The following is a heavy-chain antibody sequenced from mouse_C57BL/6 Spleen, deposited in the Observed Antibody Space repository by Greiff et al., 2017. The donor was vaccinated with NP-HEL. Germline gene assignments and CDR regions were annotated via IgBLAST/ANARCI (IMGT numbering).Heavy chain of an antibody. CDR1: GYTFTDYN. D-gene: IGHD2-5*01. V-gene: IGHV1-22*01. CDR3: ARAYYSNYVNFDY. CDR2: INPNNGGT. Sequence: EVHLVESGPELVKPGASVKMSCKASGYTFTDYNMHWVKQSHGKSLEWIGYINPNNGGTSYNQKFKGKATLTVNKSSSTAYMELRSLTSEDSAVYYCARAYYSNYVNFDYWGQGTTLTVSS. J-gene: IGHJ2*01.